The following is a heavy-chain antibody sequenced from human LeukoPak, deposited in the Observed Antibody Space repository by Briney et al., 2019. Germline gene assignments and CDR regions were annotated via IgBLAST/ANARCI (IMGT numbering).Heavy chain of an antibody. V-gene: IGHV3-30-3*01. CDR1: GFTFSSYA. CDR3: ARAMIVVAPFDY. CDR2: ISYDGSNK. J-gene: IGHJ4*02. D-gene: IGHD3-22*01. Sequence: PGGSLRFSCAASGFTFSSYAMHWVRQAPGKGLEWVAVISYDGSNKYYADSVKGRFTISRDNSKNTLYLQMNSLRAEDTAVYYCARAMIVVAPFDYWGQGTLVTVSS.